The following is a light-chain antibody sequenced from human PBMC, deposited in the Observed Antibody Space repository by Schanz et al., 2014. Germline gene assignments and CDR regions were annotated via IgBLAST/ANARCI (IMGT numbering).Light chain of an antibody. CDR1: QSISSN. J-gene: IGKJ4*01. CDR2: DAS. Sequence: EIVLTQSPGTLSLSPGERATLSCRASQSISSNLAWYQQKPGQAPRLLIYDASNRATGIPDRFSGSGSGTDFTLTISKLEPEDSAVYYCQQYGALPFTFGGGTKVQI. V-gene: IGKV3-20*01. CDR3: QQYGALPFT.